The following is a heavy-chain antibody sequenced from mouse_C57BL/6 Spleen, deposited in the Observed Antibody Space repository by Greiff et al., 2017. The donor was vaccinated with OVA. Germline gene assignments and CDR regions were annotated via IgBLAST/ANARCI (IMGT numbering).Heavy chain of an antibody. CDR1: GYTFTSYW. CDR3: ARNVGGYFDV. J-gene: IGHJ1*03. D-gene: IGHD4-1*01. CDR2: IDPSDSYT. Sequence: QVQLQQPGAELVRPGTSVKLSCKASGYTFTSYWMHWVKQRPGQGLEWIGVIDPSDSYTNYNQKFKGKATLTVDTSSSTAYMQLSSLTSEDSAVYYCARNVGGYFDVWGTGTTVTVSS. V-gene: IGHV1-59*01.